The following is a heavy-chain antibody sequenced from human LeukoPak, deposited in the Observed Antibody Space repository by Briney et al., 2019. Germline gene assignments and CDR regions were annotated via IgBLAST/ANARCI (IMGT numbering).Heavy chain of an antibody. Sequence: MGIIYPGDSDTRYSPSFQGQVTISADKSISTAYLQWSSLKASDTAMYYCARRVSVAGTVDYWGQGTLVTVSS. D-gene: IGHD6-19*01. CDR2: IYPGDSDT. CDR3: ARRVSVAGTVDY. J-gene: IGHJ4*02. V-gene: IGHV5-51*01.